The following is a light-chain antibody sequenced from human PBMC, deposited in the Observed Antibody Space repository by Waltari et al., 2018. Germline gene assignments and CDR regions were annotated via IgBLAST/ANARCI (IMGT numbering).Light chain of an antibody. Sequence: QSVLTQPPSVSGAPGQRVTISCTRSSSNIGAGSDVHWYKQLPGRAPKVLIYGNTNRPSGVPDRFSGSKSGTSASLAITGLQAEDEADYYCQSYDNSLTAWVFGGGTKLTVL. CDR1: SSNIGAGSD. V-gene: IGLV1-40*01. CDR3: QSYDNSLTAWV. CDR2: GNT. J-gene: IGLJ3*02.